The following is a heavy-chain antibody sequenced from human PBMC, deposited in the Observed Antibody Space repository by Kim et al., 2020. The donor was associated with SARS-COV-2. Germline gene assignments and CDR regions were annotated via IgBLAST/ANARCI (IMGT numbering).Heavy chain of an antibody. CDR1: GGSISSSNW. V-gene: IGHV4-4*02. J-gene: IGHJ3*02. CDR3: ARDNTMVRGVIMKAFDI. CDR2: IYHSGST. Sequence: SETLSLTCAVSGGSISSSNWWSWVRQPPGKGLEWIGEIYHSGSTNYNPSLKSRVTISVDKSKNQFSLKLSSVTAADTAVYYCARDNTMVRGVIMKAFDIWGQGTMVTVSS. D-gene: IGHD3-10*01.